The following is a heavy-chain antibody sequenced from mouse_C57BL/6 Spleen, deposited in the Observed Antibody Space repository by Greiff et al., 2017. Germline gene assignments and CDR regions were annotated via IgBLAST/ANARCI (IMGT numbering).Heavy chain of an antibody. J-gene: IGHJ3*01. CDR1: GYTFTDYY. V-gene: IGHV1-76*01. Sequence: QVQLQQSGAELVRPGASVKLSCKASGYTFTDYYINWVKPRPGQGLAWIARIYPGSGNTYYNEKFKGKATLTAEKSSSTAYMQLSSLPSEDSAVYFCAQEGYDYDSAWFAYWGQGTLVTVSA. D-gene: IGHD2-4*01. CDR2: IYPGSGNT. CDR3: AQEGYDYDSAWFAY.